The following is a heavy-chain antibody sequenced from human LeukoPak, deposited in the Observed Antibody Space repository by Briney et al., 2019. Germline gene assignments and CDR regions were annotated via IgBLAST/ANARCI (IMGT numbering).Heavy chain of an antibody. Sequence: PGGSLRLSCAASGFSFSNYGMHWVRQAPGKGLEWVALVSDDGSNEFYADSVRGRFSISRDNSRNTVYVQMNSLRLEDTAVYYCARDDTMIVVFWGQGTLVTVSS. V-gene: IGHV3-30*03. D-gene: IGHD3-22*01. J-gene: IGHJ4*02. CDR2: VSDDGSNE. CDR1: GFSFSNYG. CDR3: ARDDTMIVVF.